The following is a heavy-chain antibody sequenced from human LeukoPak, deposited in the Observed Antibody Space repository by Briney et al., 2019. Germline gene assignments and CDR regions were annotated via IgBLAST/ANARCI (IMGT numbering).Heavy chain of an antibody. CDR2: ISGSGGST. Sequence: GGSLRLSCAASGFTFSKYGMSWVRQAPGKGLEWISVISGSGGSTDNADPVKGRFTISRDNSKNMLYVQMNSLRVEDTAVYYCVHCGGDCYPCCGMDVWGQGTTVTVSS. CDR1: GFTFSKYG. J-gene: IGHJ6*02. CDR3: VHCGGDCYPCCGMDV. D-gene: IGHD2-21*02. V-gene: IGHV3-23*01.